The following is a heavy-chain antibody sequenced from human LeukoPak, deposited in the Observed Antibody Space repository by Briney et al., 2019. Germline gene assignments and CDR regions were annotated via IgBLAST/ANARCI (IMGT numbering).Heavy chain of an antibody. Sequence: GGSLRLSCAASGFTFSSHALSWVRQAPGKGLEWVSSLSGSGYNTYYADSVKGRFTISRDNSKTTVYLQMNSLRAEDTAVYYCAKDPYGTRYFDYWGQGTLVTVSS. D-gene: IGHD2-2*01. V-gene: IGHV3-23*01. J-gene: IGHJ4*02. CDR3: AKDPYGTRYFDY. CDR2: LSGSGYNT. CDR1: GFTFSSHA.